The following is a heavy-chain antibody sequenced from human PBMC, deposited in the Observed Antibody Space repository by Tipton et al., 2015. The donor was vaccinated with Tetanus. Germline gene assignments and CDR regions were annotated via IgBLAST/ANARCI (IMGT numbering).Heavy chain of an antibody. Sequence: LRLSCAVYGGSFSGYYWSWIRQPPGKGLEWMGEINHRGYTEYKPSLKSRVTISVDTSKNQFSLKLSSVTAADTAVYYCARRYHGEPIWGQGTMVIVSS. J-gene: IGHJ3*01. D-gene: IGHD2-21*01. CDR1: GGSFSGYY. CDR3: ARRYHGEPI. CDR2: INHRGYT. V-gene: IGHV4-34*01.